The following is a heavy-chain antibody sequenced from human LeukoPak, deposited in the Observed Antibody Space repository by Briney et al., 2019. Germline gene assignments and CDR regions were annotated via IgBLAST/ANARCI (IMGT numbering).Heavy chain of an antibody. J-gene: IGHJ4*02. D-gene: IGHD2-15*01. Sequence: SETLSLTCTVSGGSISTYYWSWIRQPPGKGLEWIGYIYKSGSTNYNPSLKSRVTISVDTSKNQFSLKLSSVTAADTAVYYCARAAIVVVANYYFDSWGQGTLVTVSA. CDR3: ARAAIVVVANYYFDS. V-gene: IGHV4-59*01. CDR1: GGSISTYY. CDR2: IYKSGST.